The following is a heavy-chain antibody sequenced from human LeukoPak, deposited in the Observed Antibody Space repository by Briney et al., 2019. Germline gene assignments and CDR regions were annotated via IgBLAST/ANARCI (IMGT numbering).Heavy chain of an antibody. CDR3: AKTAGVYYYYMDV. D-gene: IGHD3-10*01. J-gene: IGHJ6*03. V-gene: IGHV5-51*03. CDR1: EYSFITYW. CDR2: IYPGDSDT. Sequence: GESLKIPCKGSEYSFITYWIGWVRQMPGKGLEWMGIIYPGDSDTRYSPSFQGQVTISADKSISTAYLQWSSLKASDTAIYYCAKTAGVYYYYMDVWGKGTTVTVSS.